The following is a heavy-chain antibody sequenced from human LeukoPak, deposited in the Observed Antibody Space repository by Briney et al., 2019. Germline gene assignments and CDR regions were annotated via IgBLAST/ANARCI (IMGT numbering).Heavy chain of an antibody. J-gene: IGHJ4*02. CDR3: ARGTDSSSWYCGDCYDSYFDY. CDR2: IYYSGST. D-gene: IGHD6-13*01. V-gene: IGHV4-39*01. Sequence: SETLSLTCTVSGGSVSSSDYYWGWIRQPPGKGLEWIGSIYYSGSTYYKPSLKSRVTISLDTPKNQFSLKLSSVTAADTAVYYCARGTDSSSWYCGDCYDSYFDYWGQGTLVTVSS. CDR1: GGSVSSSDYY.